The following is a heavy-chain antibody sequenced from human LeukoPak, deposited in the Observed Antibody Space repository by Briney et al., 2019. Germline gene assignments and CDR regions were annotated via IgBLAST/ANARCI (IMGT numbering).Heavy chain of an antibody. V-gene: IGHV3-23*01. CDR3: AKQFLDTN. Sequence: PGGSLRLSCAASGFLFDNYAMTWVRQTPGKGLEYVSTINAVDANTYYADSVKGRFTVSRDNSKNTLYLQMNSLRADDTAVYYCAKQFLDTNWGPGTLVTVSS. D-gene: IGHD5-18*01. CDR2: INAVDANT. CDR1: GFLFDNYA. J-gene: IGHJ4*02.